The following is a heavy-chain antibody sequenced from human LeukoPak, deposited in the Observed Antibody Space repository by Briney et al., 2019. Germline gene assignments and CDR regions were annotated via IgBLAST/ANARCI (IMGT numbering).Heavy chain of an antibody. V-gene: IGHV3-48*04. D-gene: IGHD3-16*02. CDR1: GFTFSGYS. J-gene: IGHJ6*02. CDR3: ARSYRYYGMDV. Sequence: GGSLRLSCAASGFTFSGYSMNWVRQAPGKGLEWVSYISSGSSNIYYEDSVKGRFTISRDNAKNSLYLQVDSLRAEDTAVYYCARSYRYYGMDVWGQGTTVTVSS. CDR2: ISSGSSNI.